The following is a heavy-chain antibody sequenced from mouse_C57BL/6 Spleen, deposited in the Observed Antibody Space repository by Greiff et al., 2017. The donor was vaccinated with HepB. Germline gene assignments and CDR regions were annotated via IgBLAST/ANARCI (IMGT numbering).Heavy chain of an antibody. D-gene: IGHD3-2*02. CDR2: IYPGDGDN. Sequence: VKLMESGPELVKPGASVKISCKASGYAFSSSWMNWVKQRPGKGLEWIGRIYPGDGDNNYNGKFKGKATLTADKSSSTAYMHLSSLTSEDSAVYFCARGDSTGLTAYWGQGTLLTVSA. J-gene: IGHJ3*01. CDR3: ARGDSTGLTAY. CDR1: GYAFSSSW. V-gene: IGHV1-82*01.